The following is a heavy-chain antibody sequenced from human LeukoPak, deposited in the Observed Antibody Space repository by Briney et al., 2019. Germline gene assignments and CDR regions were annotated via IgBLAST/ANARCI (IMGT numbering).Heavy chain of an antibody. CDR3: ARGFYSPHY. Sequence: SETLSLTCTVSGGSFSGYCWSWIRQPPGKGLEWIGYIYYSGRTYYNPSLKSRITISVDTSKNQFSLKLSSVTAADTAVYYCARGFYSPHYWGQGTLVSVSS. D-gene: IGHD4-11*01. V-gene: IGHV4-59*01. CDR2: IYYSGRT. J-gene: IGHJ4*02. CDR1: GGSFSGYC.